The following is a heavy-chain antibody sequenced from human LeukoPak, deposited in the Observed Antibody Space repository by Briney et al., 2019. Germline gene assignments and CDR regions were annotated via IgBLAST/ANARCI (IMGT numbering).Heavy chain of an antibody. Sequence: SETLSLTCAVSGGSISSSNWWSWVRQPPGKGLKWIGEIYHSGSTNYNPSLKSRVTISVDKSKNQFSLKLSSVTAADTAVYYCARGAGEQLWFYFDYWGQGTLVTVSS. CDR2: IYHSGST. CDR1: GGSISSSNW. D-gene: IGHD5-18*01. J-gene: IGHJ4*02. V-gene: IGHV4-4*02. CDR3: ARGAGEQLWFYFDY.